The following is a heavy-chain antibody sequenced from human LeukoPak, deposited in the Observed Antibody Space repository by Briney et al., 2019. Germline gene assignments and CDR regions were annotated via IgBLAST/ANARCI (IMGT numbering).Heavy chain of an antibody. V-gene: IGHV1-69*04. CDR1: GGPFDNYA. CDR2: IIPSRNRA. J-gene: IGHJ3*01. D-gene: IGHD3-9*01. CDR3: ARRTDRVDDAFDV. Sequence: ASVKVSCKSSGGPFDNYAINWVRQAPGQGLEWMGRIIPSRNRANYAQIRVTITADKSTATAYMELSGLRYEDTAVYYYARRTDRVDDAFDVRGQGTMVTVSS.